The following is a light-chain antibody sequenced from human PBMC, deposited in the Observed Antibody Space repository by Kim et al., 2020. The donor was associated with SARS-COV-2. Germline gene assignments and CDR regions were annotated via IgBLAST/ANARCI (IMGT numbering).Light chain of an antibody. Sequence: ALGQTVRIKCQGDSLRSDYASWYQQKPGQAPVLVFYGKNNRPSGIPDRFSGSYSGNTASLTITAAQAEDEADYYCNSRESSANHWMFGGGTKLTVL. CDR3: NSRESSANHWM. V-gene: IGLV3-19*01. CDR1: SLRSDY. J-gene: IGLJ3*02. CDR2: GKN.